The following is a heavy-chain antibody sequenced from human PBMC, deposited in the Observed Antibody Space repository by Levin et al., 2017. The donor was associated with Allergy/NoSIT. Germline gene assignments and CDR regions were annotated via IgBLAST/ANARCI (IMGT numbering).Heavy chain of an antibody. V-gene: IGHV1-2*04. CDR3: ARHGTVTTPSYYYYGMDV. Sequence: GESLKISCKASGYTFTGYYMHWVRQAPGQGLEWMGWINPNSGGTNYAQKFQGWVTMTRDTSISTAYMELSRLRSDDTAVYYCARHGTVTTPSYYYYGMDVWGQGTTVTVSS. CDR1: GYTFTGYY. D-gene: IGHD4-11*01. CDR2: INPNSGGT. J-gene: IGHJ6*02.